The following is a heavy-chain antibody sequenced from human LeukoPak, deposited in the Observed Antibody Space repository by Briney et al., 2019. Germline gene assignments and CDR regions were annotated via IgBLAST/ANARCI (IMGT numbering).Heavy chain of an antibody. CDR3: ARGRARGNWNYMLGGEDYMDV. Sequence: SETLSLTCTVSGGSISSYYWSWIRQPPGKGLEWIGYIYYSGSTNYNPSLKSRVTISVDTSKDQFSLKLSSVTAADTAVYYCARGRARGNWNYMLGGEDYMDVWGKGTTVTVSS. CDR2: IYYSGST. CDR1: GGSISSYY. V-gene: IGHV4-59*01. J-gene: IGHJ6*03. D-gene: IGHD1-7*01.